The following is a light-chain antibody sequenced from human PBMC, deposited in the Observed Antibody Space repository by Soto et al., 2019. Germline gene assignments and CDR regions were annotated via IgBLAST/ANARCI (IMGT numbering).Light chain of an antibody. CDR1: SSDVGSYNR. CDR3: NSFTTIRTYV. Sequence: QSVLTQPPSVSGSPGQSVAISCTGTSSDVGSYNRVAWYQQPPGTAPKLIIYDVTNRPSGVPDRFSGSKSGNTASLTISGLQAEVEADYYCNSFTTIRTYVFGTGPKVTVL. V-gene: IGLV2-18*02. J-gene: IGLJ1*01. CDR2: DVT.